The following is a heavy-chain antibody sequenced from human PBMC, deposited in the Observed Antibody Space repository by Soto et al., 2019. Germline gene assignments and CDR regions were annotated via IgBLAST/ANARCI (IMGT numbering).Heavy chain of an antibody. CDR2: INHSGST. V-gene: IGHV4-34*01. Sequence: SETLSLTCAVYGGSFSGYYWSWIRQPPGKGLEWIGEINHSGSTNYNPSLKSRVTISVDTSKNQFSLKLSSVTAADTAVYYCAREDYGGNHDAFDIWGQGTMVTVSS. J-gene: IGHJ3*02. CDR3: AREDYGGNHDAFDI. CDR1: GGSFSGYY. D-gene: IGHD4-17*01.